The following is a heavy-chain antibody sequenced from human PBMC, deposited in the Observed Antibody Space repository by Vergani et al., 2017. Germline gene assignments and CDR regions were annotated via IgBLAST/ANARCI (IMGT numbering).Heavy chain of an antibody. V-gene: IGHV4-59*01. D-gene: IGHD3-22*01. CDR2: IYYSGST. CDR1: GGSISSYY. Sequence: QVQLQESGPGLVKPSETLSLTCTVSGGSISSYYWSWIRQPPGQGLEWIGYIYYSGSTNYNPSLKSRVTISVDTSKNQFFLKLSYVTAADTAVYYCARESGSYYYDSSGYYTDDAFDIWGQGTMVTVSS. J-gene: IGHJ3*02. CDR3: ARESGSYYYDSSGYYTDDAFDI.